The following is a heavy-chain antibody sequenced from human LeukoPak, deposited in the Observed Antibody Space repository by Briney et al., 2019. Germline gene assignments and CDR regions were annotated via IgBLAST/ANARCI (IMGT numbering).Heavy chain of an antibody. CDR3: ARDRGVYSSSWNAFDI. D-gene: IGHD6-13*01. CDR1: GFTFSSYA. J-gene: IGHJ3*02. CDR2: ISYDGSNK. Sequence: PGGSLRLSCAASGFTFSSYAMHWVRQAPGKGLEWVSVISYDGSNKHYADSVKGRFTISRDNSKNTLYLQMNSLRAEDTAVYYCARDRGVYSSSWNAFDIWGQGTMVTVSS. V-gene: IGHV3-30*04.